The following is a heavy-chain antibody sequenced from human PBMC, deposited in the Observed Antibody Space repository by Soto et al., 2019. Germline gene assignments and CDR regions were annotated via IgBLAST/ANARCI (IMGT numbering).Heavy chain of an antibody. CDR2: IIPIFGTA. V-gene: IGHV1-69*13. D-gene: IGHD6-13*01. CDR1: GGTFSSYA. J-gene: IGHJ6*02. Sequence: SVKVSCKASGGTFSSYAISWVRQAPGQGLEWTGGIIPIFGTANYAQKFQGRVTITADESTSTAYMELSSLRSEDTAVYYCARVSIAAAGTYYYYYGMDVRGQGTTVTVYS. CDR3: ARVSIAAAGTYYYYYGMDV.